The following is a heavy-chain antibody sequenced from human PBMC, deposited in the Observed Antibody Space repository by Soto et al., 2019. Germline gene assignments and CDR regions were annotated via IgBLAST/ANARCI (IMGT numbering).Heavy chain of an antibody. Sequence: EVQLLESGGGLAQPGGSLRLSCAASGFTFSSHAMNWVRQAPGKGLEWVSYISSSSSYTNYADSVKGRFTISRDNAKNSLYLQMNSLRAEDTAVYYCAREHPAEGLDYWGQGTLVTVSS. V-gene: IGHV3-48*04. CDR1: GFTFSSHA. CDR2: ISSSSSYT. CDR3: AREHPAEGLDY. J-gene: IGHJ4*02.